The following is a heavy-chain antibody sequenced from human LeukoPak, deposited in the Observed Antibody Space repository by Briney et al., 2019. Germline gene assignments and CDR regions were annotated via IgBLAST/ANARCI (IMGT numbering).Heavy chain of an antibody. V-gene: IGHV1-69*04. D-gene: IGHD3-22*01. Sequence: ASVKVSCKASGGTFSSYAISWVRQAPGQGLEWMGRIIPILGIANYAQKFQGRVTITADKSTSTAYMELSSLRSEDTAVYYCASPTPRITMIVHAFDIWGQGTMVTVSS. J-gene: IGHJ3*02. CDR1: GGTFSSYA. CDR2: IIPILGIA. CDR3: ASPTPRITMIVHAFDI.